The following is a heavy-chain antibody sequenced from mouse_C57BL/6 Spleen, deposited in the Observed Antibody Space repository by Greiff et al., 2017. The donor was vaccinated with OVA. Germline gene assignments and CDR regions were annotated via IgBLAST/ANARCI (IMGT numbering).Heavy chain of an antibody. V-gene: IGHV14-2*01. Sequence: VQLQQSGAELVKPGASVKLSCTASGFNIKDYYMHWVKQRTEQGLEWIGRIDPEDGETKYAQKFQGMATITADTASNTAYLQLSSLTSEDTAVYYCARGTTVVAGYFDVWGTGTTVTVSS. CDR2: IDPEDGET. J-gene: IGHJ1*03. D-gene: IGHD1-1*01. CDR3: ARGTTVVAGYFDV. CDR1: GFNIKDYY.